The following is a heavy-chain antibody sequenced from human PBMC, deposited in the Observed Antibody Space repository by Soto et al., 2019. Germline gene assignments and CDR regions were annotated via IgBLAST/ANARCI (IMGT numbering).Heavy chain of an antibody. CDR3: ARVAGYYYAMDV. V-gene: IGHV1-69*01. CDR1: GGTFSSYA. J-gene: IGHJ6*02. D-gene: IGHD6-19*01. Sequence: QVQLVQSGAEVKKPGFSVKVSCKASGGTFSSYAITWVRQAPGQGLEWMGGIIPISTTTDYAQKFQGRVTITADQSTSTAFLELSRLTSEDTAVYYCARVAGYYYAMDVWGQGTTVTVSS. CDR2: IIPISTTT.